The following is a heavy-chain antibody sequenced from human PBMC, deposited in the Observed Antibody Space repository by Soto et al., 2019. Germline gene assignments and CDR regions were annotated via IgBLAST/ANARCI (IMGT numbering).Heavy chain of an antibody. CDR1: GFTFSSYA. D-gene: IGHD6-19*01. J-gene: IGHJ5*02. Sequence: GGSLRLSCAASGFTFSSYAMHWVRQAPGKGLEWVAVISYDGSNKYYADSVKGRFTISRDNSKNTLYLQMNSLRAEDTAVYYCAREPGIAVAGINWFDPWGQGTLVTVSS. V-gene: IGHV3-30-3*01. CDR3: AREPGIAVAGINWFDP. CDR2: ISYDGSNK.